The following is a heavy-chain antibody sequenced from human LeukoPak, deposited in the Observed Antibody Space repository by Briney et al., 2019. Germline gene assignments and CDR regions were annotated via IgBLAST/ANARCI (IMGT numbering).Heavy chain of an antibody. V-gene: IGHV1-2*02. CDR1: GYTFTSYG. J-gene: IGHJ4*02. Sequence: VASVKVSCKASGYTFTSYGISWVRQAPGQGLEWMGWINPNSGGTNYAQKFQGRVTMTRDTSISTAYMELSRLRSDDTAVYYCARRAYPLLLSPRPPYFDYWGQGTLVTVSS. CDR2: INPNSGGT. CDR3: ARRAYPLLLSPRPPYFDY. D-gene: IGHD3-22*01.